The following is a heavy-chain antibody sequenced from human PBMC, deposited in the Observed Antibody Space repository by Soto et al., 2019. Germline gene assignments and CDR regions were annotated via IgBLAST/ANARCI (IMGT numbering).Heavy chain of an antibody. V-gene: IGHV1-3*01. CDR1: GYTFTSYA. D-gene: IGHD3-3*01. CDR3: ARGRLRFLGRSVDY. CDR2: INAGNGNT. Sequence: QVQLVQSGAEVKKPGASVKVSCKASGYTFTSYAMHWVRQAPGQRLEWMGWINAGNGNTKYSQKFQGRVTITRDTSASTDYMELSSLRSEDTAVYYCARGRLRFLGRSVDYLGQGALVTVSS. J-gene: IGHJ4*02.